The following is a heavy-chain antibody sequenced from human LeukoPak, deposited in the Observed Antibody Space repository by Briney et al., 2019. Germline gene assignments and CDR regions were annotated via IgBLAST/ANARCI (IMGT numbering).Heavy chain of an antibody. J-gene: IGHJ4*02. CDR1: GYTFTSYY. V-gene: IGHV1-46*01. D-gene: IGHD4-11*01. CDR2: INPSGGST. Sequence: GASVKVSCKASGYTFTSYYMHWVRQAPGQGLEWMGIINPSGGSTSYAQKFQGRVTMTRDTSTSTVYMELSSLRSEDTAVYYCGIHDYSNYAFWDYWGQGTLVTVSS. CDR3: GIHDYSNYAFWDY.